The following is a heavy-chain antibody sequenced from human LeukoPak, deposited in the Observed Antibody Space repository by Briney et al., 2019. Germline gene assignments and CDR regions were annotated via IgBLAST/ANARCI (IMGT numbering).Heavy chain of an antibody. CDR2: ISSSGSGDNT. J-gene: IGHJ4*02. Sequence: GGSLRLSCAASGVTLSTYAMSWARQAPGKGLEWVSGISSSGSGDNTYYADSVKGRFTISRDSSKNTLFLHMNTLRAEDTAVYYCARSSSSSLDYWGQGTLVTVSS. V-gene: IGHV3-23*01. D-gene: IGHD6-13*01. CDR3: ARSSSSSLDY. CDR1: GVTLSTYA.